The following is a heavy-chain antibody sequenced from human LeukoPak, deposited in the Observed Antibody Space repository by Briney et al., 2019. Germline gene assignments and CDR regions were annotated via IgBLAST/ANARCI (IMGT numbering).Heavy chain of an antibody. J-gene: IGHJ5*02. D-gene: IGHD3-3*01. V-gene: IGHV4-34*01. Sequence: SETLSLTCAVYGGSFSGYYWSLIRQPPGKGLEWIGEMNHSGSTNYNPSLKSRVTISVDTSKNQFSLKLSSVTAADTAVYYCARGVTIFGVVKGLQFDPWGQGTLVTVSS. CDR1: GGSFSGYY. CDR3: ARGVTIFGVVKGLQFDP. CDR2: MNHSGST.